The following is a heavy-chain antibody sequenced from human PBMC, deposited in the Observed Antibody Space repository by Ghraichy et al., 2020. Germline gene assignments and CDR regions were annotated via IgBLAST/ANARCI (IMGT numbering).Heavy chain of an antibody. D-gene: IGHD3-22*01. J-gene: IGHJ4*02. CDR2: ISGSGGST. CDR3: AKCWAYYYDSSGYYFDY. Sequence: GGSLRLSCAASGFTFSSYAMSWVRQAPGKGLEWVSAISGSGGSTYYADSVKGRFTISRDNSKDTLYLQMNSLRAEDTAVYYCAKCWAYYYDSSGYYFDYWGQGTLVTVSS. V-gene: IGHV3-23*01. CDR1: GFTFSSYA.